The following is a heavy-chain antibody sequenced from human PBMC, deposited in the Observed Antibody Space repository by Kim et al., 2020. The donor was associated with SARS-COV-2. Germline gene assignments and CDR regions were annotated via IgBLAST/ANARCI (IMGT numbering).Heavy chain of an antibody. V-gene: IGHV1-18*04. CDR1: GYTFTSYG. CDR3: ARDPYCSGGSCYLAYYYYYYGMDV. D-gene: IGHD2-15*01. Sequence: ASVKVSCKASGYTFTSYGISWVRQAPGQGLEWMGWISAYNGNTNYAQKLQGRVTMTTDTSTSTAYMELRSLRSDDTAVYYCARDPYCSGGSCYLAYYYYYYGMDVWGQGTTVTVSS. J-gene: IGHJ6*02. CDR2: ISAYNGNT.